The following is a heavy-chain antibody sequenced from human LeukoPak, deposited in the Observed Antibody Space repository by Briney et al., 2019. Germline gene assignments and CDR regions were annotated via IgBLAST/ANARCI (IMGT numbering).Heavy chain of an antibody. CDR2: INHSGST. V-gene: IGHV4-34*01. CDR1: GGSFSGYY. D-gene: IGHD3-3*01. J-gene: IGHJ4*02. Sequence: SETLSLTCAVYGGSFSGYYWSWIRQPPGKGLEWIGEINHSGSTNYNPSLKSRVTISVDTSKNQFSLKLSSVTAADTAVYYCARGPLEYLFLAPYYFDYWGQGTLVTVSS. CDR3: ARGPLEYLFLAPYYFDY.